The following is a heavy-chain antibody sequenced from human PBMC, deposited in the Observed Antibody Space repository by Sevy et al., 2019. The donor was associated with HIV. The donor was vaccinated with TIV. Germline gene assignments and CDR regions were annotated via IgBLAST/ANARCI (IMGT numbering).Heavy chain of an antibody. J-gene: IGHJ4*02. D-gene: IGHD2-2*02. CDR2: TYYRSKWYN. Sequence: SQTLSLTCAISGDSVSSNSAAWNWIRQSPSRGLEWLGRTYYRSKWYNDYAVSVKSRITINPDTSTNQFSLQLNSVTPGDSAGYYCARGGGSYISSTSCHRGGLLAAAVDYWAQGTLVTVSS. CDR1: GDSVSSNSAA. CDR3: ARGGGSYISSTSCHRGGLLAAAVDY. V-gene: IGHV6-1*01.